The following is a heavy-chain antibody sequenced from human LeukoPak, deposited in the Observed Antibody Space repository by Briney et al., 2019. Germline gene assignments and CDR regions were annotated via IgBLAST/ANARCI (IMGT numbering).Heavy chain of an antibody. V-gene: IGHV4-39*01. J-gene: IGHJ4*02. CDR1: GGSISSSSYY. Sequence: SETLSLTCTVSGGSISSSSYYWGWIRQPPGKGLEWIGSIYYSGSTYYSPSLKSRVTISVDTSKNQFSLKLSSVTAADTAVYYCARQNYDYVWGSYRYTDYWGQGTLVTVSS. CDR3: ARQNYDYVWGSYRYTDY. D-gene: IGHD3-16*02. CDR2: IYYSGST.